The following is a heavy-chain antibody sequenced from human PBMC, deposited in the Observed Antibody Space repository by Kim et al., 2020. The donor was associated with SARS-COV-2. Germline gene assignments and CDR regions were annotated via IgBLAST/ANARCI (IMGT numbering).Heavy chain of an antibody. J-gene: IGHJ4*02. CDR3: TRDPSRRSDY. Sequence: GGSLRLSCAASGLTFNTDSMGWVRQAPGKGLDWVARISGGGSVMVYADSVKGRFTISRDDAKKEVYLQMNSLRDEDMGVYYCTRDPSRRSDYWGQGTLVT. CDR2: ISGGGSVM. V-gene: IGHV3-48*02. CDR1: GLTFNTDS.